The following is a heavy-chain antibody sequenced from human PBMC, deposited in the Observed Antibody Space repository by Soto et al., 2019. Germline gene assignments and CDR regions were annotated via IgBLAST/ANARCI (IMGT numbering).Heavy chain of an antibody. CDR1: GFTFSSYA. V-gene: IGHV3-23*01. Sequence: PGGSLRLSCAASGFTFSSYAMSWVRQAPGKGLEWVSAISGSGGSTYYADSGKGRFTISRDNSKNTLYLQMNSLRAEDTAVYYCAKDSWELHLFDYWGQGTLVTVSS. CDR2: ISGSGGST. CDR3: AKDSWELHLFDY. D-gene: IGHD1-26*01. J-gene: IGHJ4*02.